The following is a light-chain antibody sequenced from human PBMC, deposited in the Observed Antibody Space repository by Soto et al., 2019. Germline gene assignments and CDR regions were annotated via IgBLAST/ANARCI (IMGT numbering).Light chain of an antibody. V-gene: IGKV3-11*01. CDR3: QHRSNWPGT. CDR2: DAS. Sequence: EIVLTQSPATLSLSPGERATLSCRASQSVTSYLAWYQQKPGQAPRLLFYDASSRATGIPARFSGSGSGTDFTLTISSLEPEDFAVYYCQHRSNWPGTFGQGTKVEIK. CDR1: QSVTSY. J-gene: IGKJ1*01.